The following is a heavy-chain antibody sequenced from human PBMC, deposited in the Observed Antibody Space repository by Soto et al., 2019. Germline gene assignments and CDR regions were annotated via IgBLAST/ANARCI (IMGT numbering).Heavy chain of an antibody. D-gene: IGHD3-22*01. V-gene: IGHV4-4*02. CDR1: GGSISNNNW. CDR3: ARRTDYYASSGTFDY. Sequence: SDTLSLTSFFSGGSISNNNWWTWVRQPPGKGLECIGEIYHSGSTNYNPSLESRVTILVDKSKIQFSLNLSSVTAADTAVYYCARRTDYYASSGTFDYWGQG. J-gene: IGHJ4*02. CDR2: IYHSGST.